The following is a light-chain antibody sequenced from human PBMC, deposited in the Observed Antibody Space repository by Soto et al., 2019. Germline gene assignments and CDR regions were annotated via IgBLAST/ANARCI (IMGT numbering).Light chain of an antibody. V-gene: IGKV3-20*01. J-gene: IGKJ1*01. CDR1: QSVSSNY. Sequence: EIVLTQSPGTLSLSPGERATLSCRASQSVSSNYLAWCQQRPGQAPRLLIYGASTRAAGIPDRFSGSGSGTDFTLTINRLEPEDFAVYYCQQYDSSPRTFGQGTKVDIK. CDR3: QQYDSSPRT. CDR2: GAS.